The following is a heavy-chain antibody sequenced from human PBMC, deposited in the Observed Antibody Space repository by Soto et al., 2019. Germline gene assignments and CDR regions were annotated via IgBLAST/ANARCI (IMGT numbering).Heavy chain of an antibody. D-gene: IGHD5-18*01. Sequence: SETLSLTCTVSGGSIRSYYWSWIRQPPGKGLEWIGYIYYSGSTDYNPSLKSRVTMSVDTSKNQFSLKLRSVTAADTAVYYCERDSYNFDAWGQGILVTVSS. V-gene: IGHV4-59*01. CDR1: GGSIRSYY. CDR3: ERDSYNFDA. J-gene: IGHJ4*02. CDR2: IYYSGST.